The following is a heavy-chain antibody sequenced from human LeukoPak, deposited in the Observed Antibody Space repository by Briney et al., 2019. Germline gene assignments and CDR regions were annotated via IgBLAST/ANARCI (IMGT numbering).Heavy chain of an antibody. CDR2: IRSKAYGGTA. CDR3: TRGNGGFDNWFDP. J-gene: IGHJ5*02. Sequence: GGSLRLSCTASGFTFGDYAMSWFRQAPGKGLEWVGFIRSKAYGGTAEYAASVKGRFTISRDDSKSIAYLQMNSLKTEDTAVYYCTRGNGGFDNWFDPWGQGTLVTVSS. D-gene: IGHD3-16*01. CDR1: GFTFGDYA. V-gene: IGHV3-49*03.